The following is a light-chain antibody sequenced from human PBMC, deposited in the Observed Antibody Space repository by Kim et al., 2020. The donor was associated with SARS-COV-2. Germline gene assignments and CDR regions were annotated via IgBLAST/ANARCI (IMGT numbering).Light chain of an antibody. CDR1: KLGDKY. V-gene: IGLV3-1*01. J-gene: IGLJ2*01. Sequence: SYELTQRPSVSVSPGQTASITCSGDKLGDKYACWYQQKPGQSPVLVIYQDTKRPSGIPERFSGSNSGNTATLTISGTQAMDEADYYCQAWDSSISVVFGGGTRRTVL. CDR3: QAWDSSISVV. CDR2: QDT.